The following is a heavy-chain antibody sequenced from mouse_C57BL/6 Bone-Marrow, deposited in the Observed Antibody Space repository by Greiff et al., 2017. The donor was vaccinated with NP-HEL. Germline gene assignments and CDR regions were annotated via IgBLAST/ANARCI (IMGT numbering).Heavy chain of an antibody. CDR1: GYSFTGYY. V-gene: IGHV1-43*01. Sequence: VQLQQSGPELVKPGASVKISCKASGYSFTGYYMHWVKQSSEKSLEWIGEINPSTGGTSYNQKFKGKATLTVDKSSSTAYMQLKSLTSEDSAVYYCARSGYWGQGTTLTVSS. D-gene: IGHD3-1*01. CDR2: INPSTGGT. CDR3: ARSGY. J-gene: IGHJ2*01.